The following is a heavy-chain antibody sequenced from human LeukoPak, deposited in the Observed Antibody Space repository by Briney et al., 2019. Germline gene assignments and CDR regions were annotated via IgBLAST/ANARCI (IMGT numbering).Heavy chain of an antibody. J-gene: IGHJ5*02. Sequence: SETLSLTCTVSGGSISSGSFYWSWIRQPAGKGLEWIGRIYTSGSTNYNPSLKSRVTMSVDTSKNQFSLKLSSVTAADTAVYYCARDSHLYSSSWYWGWFDPWGQGTLVTVSS. V-gene: IGHV4-61*02. D-gene: IGHD6-13*01. CDR3: ARDSHLYSSSWYWGWFDP. CDR2: IYTSGST. CDR1: GGSISSGSFY.